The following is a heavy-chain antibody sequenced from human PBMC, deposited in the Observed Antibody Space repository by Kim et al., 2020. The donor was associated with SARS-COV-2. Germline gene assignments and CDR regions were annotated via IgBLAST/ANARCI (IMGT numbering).Heavy chain of an antibody. V-gene: IGHV2-70*11. J-gene: IGHJ6*02. CDR2: IDWDDDK. CDR3: ARHTSGMEAVFYYNAMDV. CDR1: GFSLSTSAMC. D-gene: IGHD6-13*01. Sequence: SGPTLVNPTPTLTLTCTFSGFSLSTSAMCVSWVRQPPGKALEWLARIDWDDDKYYSTSLKTRLTISKDTSKNQVVLTMTNMDPVDTATYYCARHTSGMEAVFYYNAMDVWGQGTTVTVSS.